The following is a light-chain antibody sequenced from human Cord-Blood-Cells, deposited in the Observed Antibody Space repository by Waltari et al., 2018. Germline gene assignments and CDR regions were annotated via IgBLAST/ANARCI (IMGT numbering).Light chain of an antibody. V-gene: IGKV1-5*03. CDR2: KAS. Sequence: DIQMTPSPSTLSASVGDRVTITCRASQSISSWLAWYQQKPGKAPKLLIYKASSLERGVPSRFSGSGSGTEFTLTISSLQPDDFATYYCQQYNSYSGYTFGQGTKLEIK. CDR3: QQYNSYSGYT. J-gene: IGKJ2*01. CDR1: QSISSW.